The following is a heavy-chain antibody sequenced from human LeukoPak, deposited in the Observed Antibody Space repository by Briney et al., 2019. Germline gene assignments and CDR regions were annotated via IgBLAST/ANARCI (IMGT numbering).Heavy chain of an antibody. Sequence: SETLSLTCTVSGGSISSGSYYWSWIRQPAGKGLEWIGHIYTSGSTNYNPSLKSRVTISLDTSKNQFSLKLSSVTAADTAVYYCARHMYYYDSSGYYYVGLYFDYWGQGTLVTVSS. V-gene: IGHV4-61*09. CDR2: IYTSGST. D-gene: IGHD3-22*01. CDR3: ARHMYYYDSSGYYYVGLYFDY. CDR1: GGSISSGSYY. J-gene: IGHJ4*02.